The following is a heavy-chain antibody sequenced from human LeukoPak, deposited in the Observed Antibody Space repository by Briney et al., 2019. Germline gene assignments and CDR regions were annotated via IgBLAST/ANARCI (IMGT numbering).Heavy chain of an antibody. CDR2: ISGSGGST. Sequence: PGGSRRLSCAASGFTFSSYAMSWVRQAPGKGLEWVSAISGSGGSTYYADSVKGRFTISRDNSKNTLYLQLNSLRAEDTAVYYCAKSVGGRPAAIEPNFDYWGQGTLITVSS. CDR1: GFTFSSYA. D-gene: IGHD2-2*01. V-gene: IGHV3-23*01. J-gene: IGHJ4*02. CDR3: AKSVGGRPAAIEPNFDY.